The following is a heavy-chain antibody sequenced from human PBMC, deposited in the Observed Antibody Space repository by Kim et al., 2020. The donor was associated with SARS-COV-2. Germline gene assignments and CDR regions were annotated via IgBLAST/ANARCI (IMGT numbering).Heavy chain of an antibody. CDR2: INHSGST. CDR1: GGSFSGYY. J-gene: IGHJ6*03. V-gene: IGHV4-34*01. CDR3: ARGLGGIVVVPAANYYMDV. D-gene: IGHD2-2*01. Sequence: SETLSLTCAVYGGSFSGYYWSWIRQPPGKGLEWIGEINHSGSTNYNPSLKSRVTISVDTSKNQFSLKLSSVTAADTAVYYCARGLGGIVVVPAANYYMDV.